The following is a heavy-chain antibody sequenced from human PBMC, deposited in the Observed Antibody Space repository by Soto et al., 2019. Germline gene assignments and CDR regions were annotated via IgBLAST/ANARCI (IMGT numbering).Heavy chain of an antibody. CDR2: LGAARDP. J-gene: IGHJ6*02. V-gene: IGHV3-13*05. CDR1: GFSFRDYD. Sequence: EVQLVESGGGSVQPGESLRLSCAASGFSFRDYDMHWVRQRKGKGLEWVSALGAARDPYYVGSVKGRFSVSRDNAQNSLFLQMNNLRVDDTAVYFCARAYLGRLPRRADCYYAMDVWGRGTTVTVSS. D-gene: IGHD1-26*01. CDR3: ARAYLGRLPRRADCYYAMDV.